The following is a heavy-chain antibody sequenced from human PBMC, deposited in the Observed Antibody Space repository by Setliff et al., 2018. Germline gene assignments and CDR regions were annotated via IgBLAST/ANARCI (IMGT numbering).Heavy chain of an antibody. J-gene: IGHJ6*03. CDR2: VYTSWST. CDR1: GGSVGSDFSY. Sequence: SETLSLTCTVSGGSVGSDFSYWTWIRQPAGKGLEWIGQVYTSWSTNYNPSLQSRVTISLDASKNQFSLRLTSVTAADTAVYYCARVTGFFYVDAWGKGTTVTVSS. V-gene: IGHV4-61*09. D-gene: IGHD3-3*01. CDR3: ARVTGFFYVDA.